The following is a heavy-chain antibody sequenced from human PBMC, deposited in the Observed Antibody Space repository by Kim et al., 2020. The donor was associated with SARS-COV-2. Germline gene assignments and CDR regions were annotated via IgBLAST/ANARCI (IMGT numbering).Heavy chain of an antibody. J-gene: IGHJ6*02. D-gene: IGHD3-10*01. V-gene: IGHV3-30*18. CDR1: GFTFSSYG. CDR2: ISYDGSNN. CDR3: AKGLSEELLWIGELLKASYGMDV. Sequence: GGSLRLSCAASGFTFSSYGMHWVRQAPGKGLEWVAVISYDGSNNYYADSVKGRFTISRDNSKNTLYLQMNSLRAEDTAVYYCAKGLSEELLWIGELLKASYGMDVWGQGTTVTVSS.